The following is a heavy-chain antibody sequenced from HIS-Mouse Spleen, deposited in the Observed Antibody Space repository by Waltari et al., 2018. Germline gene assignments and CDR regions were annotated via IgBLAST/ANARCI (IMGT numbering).Heavy chain of an antibody. CDR1: GGSFSGYY. V-gene: IGHV4-34*01. J-gene: IGHJ5*02. CDR2: INHSGST. D-gene: IGHD5-18*01. CDR3: ARGVDTAMVTTTSNWFDP. Sequence: QVQLQQWGAGRLKPSETLSLTCAVYGGSFSGYYWSWIRRPPGKGLEWIGEINHSGSTNYNPSLKSRVTISVDTSKNQFSLKLSSVTAADTAVYYCARGVDTAMVTTTSNWFDPWGQGTLVTVSS.